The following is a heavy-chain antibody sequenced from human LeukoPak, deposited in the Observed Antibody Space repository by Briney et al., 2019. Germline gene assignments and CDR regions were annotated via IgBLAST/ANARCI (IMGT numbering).Heavy chain of an antibody. CDR1: GFTFDDYA. CDR2: ISWNSGSI. J-gene: IGHJ6*03. Sequence: GGSLRLSCAASGFTFDDYAMHWVRQAPGKGLEWVSGISWNSGSIGYAASVKGRFTISRDNAKNSMYLQMNSLRAEDTALYYFAKDLSALLPGVHNYMDIWGKGTTVTISS. D-gene: IGHD3-3*02. CDR3: AKDLSALLPGVHNYMDI. V-gene: IGHV3-9*01.